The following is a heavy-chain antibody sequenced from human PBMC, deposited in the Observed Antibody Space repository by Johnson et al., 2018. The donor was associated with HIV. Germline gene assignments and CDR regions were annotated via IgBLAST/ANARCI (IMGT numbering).Heavy chain of an antibody. CDR1: GFTVSGNY. D-gene: IGHD5-12*01. Sequence: VQLVESGGGLVQPGGSLRLSCVASGFTVSGNYMNWVRQAPGKGLECVSVIYSDGSTYYADSVQGRFTVSRDNSQNLLYLQLSSLRAEDTAVYYCARDAPNFFTSGVRDDAFDIWGPGTMVTVSP. V-gene: IGHV3-66*01. J-gene: IGHJ3*02. CDR2: IYSDGST. CDR3: ARDAPNFFTSGVRDDAFDI.